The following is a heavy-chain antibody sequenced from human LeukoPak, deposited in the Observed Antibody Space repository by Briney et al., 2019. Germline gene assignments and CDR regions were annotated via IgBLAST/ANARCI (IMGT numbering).Heavy chain of an antibody. D-gene: IGHD2-15*01. J-gene: IGHJ2*01. Sequence: SETLSLTCTVSGGSISSYYWSWIRQPPGKGLEWIGYIYYSGSTNYNPSLKSRVTIPVDTSKNQFSLKLSSVTAADTAVYYCARGGPGGVVVVAFWYFDLWGRGTLVTVSS. CDR1: GGSISSYY. CDR2: IYYSGST. CDR3: ARGGPGGVVVVAFWYFDL. V-gene: IGHV4-59*01.